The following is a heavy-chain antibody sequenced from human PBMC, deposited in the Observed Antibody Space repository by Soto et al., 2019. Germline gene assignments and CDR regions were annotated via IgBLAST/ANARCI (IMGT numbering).Heavy chain of an antibody. CDR3: ASQRWLQFGARYYYYGMDV. Sequence: QVQLVQSGAEVKKPGSSVKVSCKASGGTFSSYAISWVRQAPGQGLEWMGGITPIFGTANYAQKFQGRVTITADESTSTAYMELSSLRSEDTAVYYCASQRWLQFGARYYYYGMDVWGQGTTVTVSS. V-gene: IGHV1-69*01. D-gene: IGHD5-12*01. CDR1: GGTFSSYA. J-gene: IGHJ6*02. CDR2: ITPIFGTA.